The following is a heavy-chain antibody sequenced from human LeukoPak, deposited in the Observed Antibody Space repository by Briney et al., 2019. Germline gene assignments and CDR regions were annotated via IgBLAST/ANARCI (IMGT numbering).Heavy chain of an antibody. CDR2: ISGSGGST. CDR1: GFTFSSYA. V-gene: IGHV3-23*01. J-gene: IGHJ6*02. D-gene: IGHD2-15*01. Sequence: GGSLRLSCAASGFTFSSYAMSWVRQAPGKGVEWVSAISGSGGSTYYADSVKGRFTISRDNSKNTLYLQMNSLRAEDTAVYYCAKDQGDIVVVVAATPKGRTLYGMDVWGQGTTVTVSS. CDR3: AKDQGDIVVVVAATPKGRTLYGMDV.